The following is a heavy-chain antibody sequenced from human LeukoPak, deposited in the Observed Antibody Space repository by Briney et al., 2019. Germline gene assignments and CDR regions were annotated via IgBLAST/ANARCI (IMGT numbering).Heavy chain of an antibody. V-gene: IGHV3-21*04. CDR3: ARDRSGSSSVDDAFDI. Sequence: PGGSLRLSCAASGFSFENYNMNWVRQAPGKGLEWVAYINVITGYIYYADSLKGRFTISRDNAKKSLFLEMNSPRVEDTAVYYCARDRSGSSSVDDAFDIWGQGMMVTVSS. CDR1: GFSFENYN. D-gene: IGHD1-26*01. J-gene: IGHJ3*02. CDR2: INVITGYI.